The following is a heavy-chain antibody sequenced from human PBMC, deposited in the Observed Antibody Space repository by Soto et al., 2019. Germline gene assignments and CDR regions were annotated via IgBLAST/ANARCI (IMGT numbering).Heavy chain of an antibody. CDR1: GGSISSSSYY. CDR3: ARHYCGRYGDAVYFQH. CDR2: IYYSGST. J-gene: IGHJ1*01. V-gene: IGHV4-39*01. D-gene: IGHD4-17*01. Sequence: QLPLQESGPGLVKPSETLSLTCTVSGGSISSSSYYWGWIRQPPGKGLEWIGSIYYSGSTYYNPSLTSRATRSVDTSKNQCSLKLSSVTAADTAVYYCARHYCGRYGDAVYFQHWGQGTLVTVSS.